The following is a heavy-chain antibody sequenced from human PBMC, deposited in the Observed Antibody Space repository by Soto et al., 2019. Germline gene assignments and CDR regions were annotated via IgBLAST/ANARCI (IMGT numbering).Heavy chain of an antibody. Sequence: QVQLVESGGGVVQPGTSLRVSCVGSGFTFRSYVIHWVRQAPGKGLEWVALTIYDGSDKYYGDSVRGRFTISRDNSRNTVDLQMDSLGLEATVFYCGAGWGRRGGWDVWGQGTLVSVSS. CDR1: GFTFRSYV. CDR3: AGWGRRGGWDV. D-gene: IGHD3-16*01. CDR2: TIYDGSDK. V-gene: IGHV3-30*19. J-gene: IGHJ1*01.